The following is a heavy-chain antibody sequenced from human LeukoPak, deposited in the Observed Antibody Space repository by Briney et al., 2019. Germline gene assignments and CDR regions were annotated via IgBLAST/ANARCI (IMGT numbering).Heavy chain of an antibody. CDR2: IYYSGSS. J-gene: IGHJ4*02. CDR1: GGSISDYY. Sequence: SETLSLTCTVSGGSISDYYWSWIRQPPGKELEWIGYIYYSGSSDYNPSLKSRVSISVDTSKNQLSLKLSAVTAADTAVYYCARAHTNNWHVDYWGQGTLVTVSS. V-gene: IGHV4-59*01. D-gene: IGHD1-1*01. CDR3: ARAHTNNWHVDY.